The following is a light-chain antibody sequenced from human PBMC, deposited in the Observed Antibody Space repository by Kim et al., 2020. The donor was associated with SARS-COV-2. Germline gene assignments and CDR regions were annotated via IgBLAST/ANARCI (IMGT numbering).Light chain of an antibody. CDR2: DAS. Sequence: DIQMTQSPSSLSASVRDRLSFTCQASQDIGSYLNWYHQKPGKAPKLLIFDASTLQSGVPSRFSGSGSGTDFSFTITNLQPEDVGTYYCQQYSYLPPITFGGGTKLEI. CDR1: QDIGSY. V-gene: IGKV1-33*01. J-gene: IGKJ4*01. CDR3: QQYSYLPPIT.